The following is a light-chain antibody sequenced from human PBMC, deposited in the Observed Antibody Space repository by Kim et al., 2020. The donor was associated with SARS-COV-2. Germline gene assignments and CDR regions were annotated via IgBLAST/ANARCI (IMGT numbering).Light chain of an antibody. CDR3: NSRDSSGNHLV. V-gene: IGLV3-19*01. CDR1: SLRSYY. J-gene: IGLJ3*02. CDR2: GKN. Sequence: ALVQTVKIKCQGDSLRSYYASWYQQKPGQAPVLVIYGKNNRPSGIPDRFSGSSSGNTASLTITGAQAEDEADYYCNSRDSSGNHLVFGGGTQLTVL.